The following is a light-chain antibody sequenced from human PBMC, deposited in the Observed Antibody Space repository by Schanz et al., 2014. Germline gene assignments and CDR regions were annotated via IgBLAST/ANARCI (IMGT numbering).Light chain of an antibody. CDR3: QQYGSSFWT. Sequence: ETVMTQSPGTLSVSPGERATLSCKASQSVSSNLAWYQQKPGQAPRLLIYGASSRASGIPDRFSGSGSGTDFTLTISRLEPEDFAVYYCQQYGSSFWTFGQGTKVEI. J-gene: IGKJ1*01. CDR2: GAS. V-gene: IGKV3-20*01. CDR1: QSVSSN.